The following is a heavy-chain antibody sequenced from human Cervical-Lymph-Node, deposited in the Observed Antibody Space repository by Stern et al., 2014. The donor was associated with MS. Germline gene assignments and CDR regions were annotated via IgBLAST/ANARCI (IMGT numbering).Heavy chain of an antibody. J-gene: IGHJ4*02. CDR1: GGSISSSSYY. CDR3: ASKTHYDFWSGYTQRGYFDY. V-gene: IGHV4-39*01. CDR2: IYYSGST. D-gene: IGHD3-3*01. Sequence: QLQLQESGPGLVKPSETLSLTCTVSGGSISSSSYYWGWIRQPPGKGLEWIGSIYYSGSTYYNPSLQSRVTISVDTSKNPFSPKLSFGTAADTAVYYCASKTHYDFWSGYTQRGYFDYWGQGTLVTVSS.